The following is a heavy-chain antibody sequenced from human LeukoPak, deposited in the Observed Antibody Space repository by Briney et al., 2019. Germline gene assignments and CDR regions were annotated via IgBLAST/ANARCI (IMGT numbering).Heavy chain of an antibody. J-gene: IGHJ5*02. Sequence: GGSLRLSCAASGFTFSSYAMHWVRQAPGKGLEWVAVISYDGSNKYYADSMKGRFTISRDNSKNTLYLQMNSLRAEDTAVYYCARGSDVVVAAIWSWFDPWGQGTLVTVSS. CDR3: ARGSDVVVAAIWSWFDP. CDR1: GFTFSSYA. D-gene: IGHD2-15*01. V-gene: IGHV3-30-3*01. CDR2: ISYDGSNK.